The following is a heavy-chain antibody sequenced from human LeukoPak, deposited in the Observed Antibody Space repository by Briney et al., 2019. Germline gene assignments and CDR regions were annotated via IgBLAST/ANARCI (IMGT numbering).Heavy chain of an antibody. D-gene: IGHD2-2*01. J-gene: IGHJ6*02. CDR1: GYTFTSYD. Sequence: ASVKVSCKASGYTFTSYDSNWVRQATGQGLEWMGWMNPSSGNTGYAQKFQGRVTTNRNTSISTAYMELSSLRSEDTAVYYCARGWGFEDIVVVPAAPYYYGMDVWGQGTTVTVSS. V-gene: IGHV1-8*01. CDR2: MNPSSGNT. CDR3: ARGWGFEDIVVVPAAPYYYGMDV.